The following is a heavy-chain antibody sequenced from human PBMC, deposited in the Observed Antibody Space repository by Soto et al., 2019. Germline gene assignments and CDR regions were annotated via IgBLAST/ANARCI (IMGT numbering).Heavy chain of an antibody. J-gene: IGHJ4*02. Sequence: QVQLVQSGAEVKKPGSSVKVSCKASGGTFSSYTISWVRQAPGQGLEWMGRIIPILGIANYAQKFQGRVTITADKSTSTAYMELSSLRSEDTAVYYCARLATVTTTDHWGQGTLVTVSS. D-gene: IGHD4-17*01. CDR2: IIPILGIA. CDR3: ARLATVTTTDH. V-gene: IGHV1-69*02. CDR1: GGTFSSYT.